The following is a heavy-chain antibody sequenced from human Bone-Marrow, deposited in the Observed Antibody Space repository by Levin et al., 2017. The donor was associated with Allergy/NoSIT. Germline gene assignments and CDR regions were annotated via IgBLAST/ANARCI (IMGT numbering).Heavy chain of an antibody. J-gene: IGHJ4*02. Sequence: GGSLRLSCAASGFTFSSYAMHWVRQAPGKGLEWVAVISYDGSNKYYADSVKGRFTISRDNSKNTLYLQMNSLRAEDTAVYYCARDSGKSDSSGWSVVDWGQGTLVTVSS. CDR1: GFTFSSYA. CDR3: ARDSGKSDSSGWSVVD. V-gene: IGHV3-30-3*01. D-gene: IGHD6-19*01. CDR2: ISYDGSNK.